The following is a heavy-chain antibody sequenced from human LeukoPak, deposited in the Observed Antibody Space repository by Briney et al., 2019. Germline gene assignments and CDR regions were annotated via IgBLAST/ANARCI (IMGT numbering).Heavy chain of an antibody. D-gene: IGHD6-19*01. CDR3: ARDPPFGSGWSQNFFDF. J-gene: IGHJ4*02. Sequence: GGSLRLSCAPSGFSFDEYAMHWVRQAPGQGLEWMALISYDGGNIYNAASVNGLFTLSRDTTKSRLFLQMNNLRVDATAVYYCARDPPFGSGWSQNFFDFWGQGTLVTVSS. V-gene: IGHV3-30*04. CDR2: ISYDGGNI. CDR1: GFSFDEYA.